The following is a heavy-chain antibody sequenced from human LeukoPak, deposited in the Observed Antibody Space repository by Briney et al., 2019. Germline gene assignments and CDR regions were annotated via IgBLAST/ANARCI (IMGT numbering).Heavy chain of an antibody. Sequence: GGSLRLSCAASGFTFSSYAMHWVRQAPGKGLEWVAVISYDGSNKYYADSVEGRFTISRDNSKNTLYLQMNSLRAEDTAVYYCAELLWFGDPFDYWGQGTLVTVSS. J-gene: IGHJ4*02. V-gene: IGHV3-30*04. CDR1: GFTFSSYA. CDR3: AELLWFGDPFDY. CDR2: ISYDGSNK. D-gene: IGHD3-10*01.